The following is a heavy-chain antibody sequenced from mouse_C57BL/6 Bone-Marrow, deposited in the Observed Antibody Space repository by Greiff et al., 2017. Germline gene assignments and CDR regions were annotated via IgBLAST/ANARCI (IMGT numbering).Heavy chain of an antibody. V-gene: IGHV1-69*01. Sequence: QVQLQQPGAELVMPGASVKLSCKASGYTFTSYWMPWVKQRPGQGLEWIGEIDPSDSYTNYNQKFKGKSTLTVDKSPSTAYMQLSSLTSEDSAVYYCARSAYYLDYWGQGTTLTVSS. CDR2: IDPSDSYT. CDR3: ARSAYYLDY. J-gene: IGHJ2*01. D-gene: IGHD1-2*01. CDR1: GYTFTSYW.